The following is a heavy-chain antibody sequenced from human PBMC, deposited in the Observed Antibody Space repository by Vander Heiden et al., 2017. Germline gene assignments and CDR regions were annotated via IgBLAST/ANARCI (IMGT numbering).Heavy chain of an antibody. CDR3: AKTTGYYDFWSGSN. V-gene: IGHV3-30*18. CDR1: GFTFSTYG. CDR2: MSYDGSNK. D-gene: IGHD3-3*01. J-gene: IGHJ4*01. Sequence: QVLLVESGGGVVQPGRSLRLSCVASGFTFSTYGMLWVRQAPGKGLEWVAAMSYDGSNKFYTDSVKGRFTISRDNSKNTLYLQMKSLRDEDTAVYYCAKTTGYYDFWSGSNWGHGTLVTVSS.